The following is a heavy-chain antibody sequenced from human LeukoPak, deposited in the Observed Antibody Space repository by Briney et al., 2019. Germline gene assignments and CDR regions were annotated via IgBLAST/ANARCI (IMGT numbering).Heavy chain of an antibody. CDR1: GFTFSSYS. D-gene: IGHD3-22*01. CDR2: IRYDGSNK. CDR3: AGRYDSSGYPLH. Sequence: GGSLRLSCAASGFTFSSYSMNWVRQAPGKGLEWVTFIRYDGSNKYYADSVKGRFTISRDNSKNTLYLQMNSLRAEDTAVYYCAGRYDSSGYPLHWGQGTLVTVSS. J-gene: IGHJ4*02. V-gene: IGHV3-30*02.